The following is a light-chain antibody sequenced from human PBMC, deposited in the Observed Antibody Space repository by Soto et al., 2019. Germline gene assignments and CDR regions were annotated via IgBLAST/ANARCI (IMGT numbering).Light chain of an antibody. Sequence: DIVLTQSPGTLSLSPGDRATLSCRASQSVSSSYLAWYQQKPGQPPRLLIYGASSRATGIPVRFSGSGSGTDFTLTISRLEPEDVAVYYCQQYGSSPLTFGGGTKVEIK. CDR3: QQYGSSPLT. J-gene: IGKJ4*01. CDR1: QSVSSSY. V-gene: IGKV3-20*01. CDR2: GAS.